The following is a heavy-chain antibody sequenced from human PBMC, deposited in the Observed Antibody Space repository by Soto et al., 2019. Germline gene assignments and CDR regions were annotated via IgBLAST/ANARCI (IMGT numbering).Heavy chain of an antibody. D-gene: IGHD6-13*01. CDR1: GFSLSTSGVG. Sequence: QITLKESGPTLVKPTQTLTLTCTFSGFSLSTSGVGVGWLRQPPGKALEWLALIYWDDDKRYSPSLKSRLTITKDTSKNQVVLTMTNMDPVDTATYYCARTAKIAAAGESFDYWGQGTLVTVSS. CDR3: ARTAKIAAAGESFDY. V-gene: IGHV2-5*02. CDR2: IYWDDDK. J-gene: IGHJ4*02.